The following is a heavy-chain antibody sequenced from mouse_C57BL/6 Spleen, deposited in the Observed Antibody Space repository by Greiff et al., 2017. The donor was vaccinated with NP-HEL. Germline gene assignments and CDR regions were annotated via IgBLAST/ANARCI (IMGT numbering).Heavy chain of an antibody. CDR3: ARSGITTVVAWYFDV. Sequence: QVQLQQPVAELVKPGASVKLSCKASGYTFTSYWMPWVTQRPGQGLEWIGMIHPNSCSTNYHEKFKSKATLTVDKSASTAYMQLSSLTSEDSAVYYCARSGITTVVAWYFDVWGTGTTVTVSS. V-gene: IGHV1-64*01. CDR1: GYTFTSYW. D-gene: IGHD1-1*01. CDR2: IHPNSCST. J-gene: IGHJ1*03.